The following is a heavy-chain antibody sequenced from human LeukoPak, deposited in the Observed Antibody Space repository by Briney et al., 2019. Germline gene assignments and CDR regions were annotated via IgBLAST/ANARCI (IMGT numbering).Heavy chain of an antibody. Sequence: ASVKVSCKASGYTFTSYYIHWVRQAPGQGLEWMGIINPSGRSTSHAQKFQGRVTMTSDTSTSTVYMELSSLRSEDTAVYYCARVPVGASWLDAFDIWGQGTMVTVSS. CDR2: INPSGRST. J-gene: IGHJ3*02. D-gene: IGHD1-26*01. CDR1: GYTFTSYY. V-gene: IGHV1-46*01. CDR3: ARVPVGASWLDAFDI.